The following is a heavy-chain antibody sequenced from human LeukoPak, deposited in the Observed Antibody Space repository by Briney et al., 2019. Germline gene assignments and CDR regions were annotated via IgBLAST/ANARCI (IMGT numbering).Heavy chain of an antibody. CDR3: ASSDSSGYYSDY. V-gene: IGHV1-69*13. CDR2: IIPIFGTA. J-gene: IGHJ4*02. CDR1: GGTFSSYA. D-gene: IGHD3-22*01. Sequence: SVKVSCKASGGTFSSYAISWVRQAPGQGLEWMGGIIPIFGTANYAQKFQGRVTITADESTSTAYMELSSLRSEGTAVYYCASSDSSGYYSDYWGQGTLVTVSS.